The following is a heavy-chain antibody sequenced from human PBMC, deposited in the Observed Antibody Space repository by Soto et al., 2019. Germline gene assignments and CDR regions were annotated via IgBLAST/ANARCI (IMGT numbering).Heavy chain of an antibody. D-gene: IGHD3-3*01. V-gene: IGHV3-30-3*01. CDR3: ARAPYTIFGVVIPALYYFDY. Sequence: GGSLRLSCAASGFTFSSYAMHWVRQAPGKGLEWVAVISYDGSNKYYADSVKGRFTISRDNSKNTLYLQMNSLRAEDTAVYYCARAPYTIFGVVIPALYYFDYWGQGTLVTVSS. CDR2: ISYDGSNK. J-gene: IGHJ4*02. CDR1: GFTFSSYA.